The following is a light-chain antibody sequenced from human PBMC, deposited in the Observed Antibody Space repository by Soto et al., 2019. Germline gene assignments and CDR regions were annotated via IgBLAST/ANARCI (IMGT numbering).Light chain of an antibody. CDR3: QQRHMWPIT. Sequence: EIVLTQSPATLSLSPGERATLSWRASQSVSSYLAWYQQKPGQAPRLLISDASNRATVIPARFSGSGSGTDSTLTISRLEPEDSAVYYCQQRHMWPITFGQGTRLEIK. CDR1: QSVSSY. CDR2: DAS. V-gene: IGKV3-11*01. J-gene: IGKJ5*01.